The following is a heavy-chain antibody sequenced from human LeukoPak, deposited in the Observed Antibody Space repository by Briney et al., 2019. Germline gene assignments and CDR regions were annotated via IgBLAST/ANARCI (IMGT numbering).Heavy chain of an antibody. V-gene: IGHV3-21*01. D-gene: IGHD1-26*01. CDR1: GFTFSSYS. CDR2: ISSSSSYI. Sequence: PGGSLRLSCAASGFTFSSYSMNWVRQAPGKGLEWVSSISSSSSYIYYADSVKGRFTISRDNAKSSLYLQMNSLRAEDTAVYYCARAPVVGATGEVDYWGQGTLVTVSS. J-gene: IGHJ4*02. CDR3: ARAPVVGATGEVDY.